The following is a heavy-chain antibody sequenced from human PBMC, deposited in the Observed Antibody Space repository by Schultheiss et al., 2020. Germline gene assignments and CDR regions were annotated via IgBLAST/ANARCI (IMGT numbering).Heavy chain of an antibody. CDR3: SRTLVRGVINEDFNY. CDR1: GLSLNTDGVT. CDR2: IYWDDDK. J-gene: IGHJ4*01. Sequence: SGPTQVKPTQTLTLTCTFSGLSLNTDGVTVAWIRQSPGKALEWLALIYWDDDKRYSPSLKSRLTITKDTSKNQVVLRMTNVDPVDTATYYCSRTLVRGVINEDFNYWGHGTLVTVAS. V-gene: IGHV2-5*02. D-gene: IGHD3-10*01.